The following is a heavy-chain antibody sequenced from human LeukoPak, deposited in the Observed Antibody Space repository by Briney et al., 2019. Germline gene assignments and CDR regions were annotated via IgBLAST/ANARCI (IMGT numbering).Heavy chain of an antibody. D-gene: IGHD2-15*01. CDR2: IRYDGSNK. CDR1: GFTFRTYG. V-gene: IGHV3-30*02. Sequence: GGSLRLSCGASGFTFRTYGMHWVREAPGKGLEWVAFIRYDGSNKYYADSVKGRFTISRDNSKNTLYLQMNSLRAEDTAVYYCAKVAVYCSGGSCYRGPRDYYYYMDVWGKGTTVTISS. J-gene: IGHJ6*03. CDR3: AKVAVYCSGGSCYRGPRDYYYYMDV.